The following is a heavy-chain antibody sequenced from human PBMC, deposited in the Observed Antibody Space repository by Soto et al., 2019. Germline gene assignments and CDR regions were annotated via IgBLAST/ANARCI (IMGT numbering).Heavy chain of an antibody. CDR3: AKDRPYGSGSYKFDY. CDR2: ISGSGGST. J-gene: IGHJ4*02. Sequence: GGSLRLSCAASGLTFSSYAMSWVRQAPGKGLEWVSAISGSGGSTYYADSVKGRFTISRDNSKNTLYLQMNSLRAEDTAVYYCAKDRPYGSGSYKFDYWGQGTLVTVSS. CDR1: GLTFSSYA. D-gene: IGHD3-10*01. V-gene: IGHV3-23*01.